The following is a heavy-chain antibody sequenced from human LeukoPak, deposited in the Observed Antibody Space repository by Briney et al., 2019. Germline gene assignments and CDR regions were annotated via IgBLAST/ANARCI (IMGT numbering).Heavy chain of an antibody. Sequence: GGSLRLSCVASGFTFSSRDWMTWVRQAPGKGLEWVANIKQDGSEKNYVDSVKGRFTISRDNAKNSLYLQMNSLRAEDTAVYYCAKELEGATWGDDAFDIWGQGTMVTVSS. J-gene: IGHJ3*02. CDR3: AKELEGATWGDDAFDI. CDR2: IKQDGSEK. D-gene: IGHD1-26*01. V-gene: IGHV3-7*01. CDR1: GFTFSSRDW.